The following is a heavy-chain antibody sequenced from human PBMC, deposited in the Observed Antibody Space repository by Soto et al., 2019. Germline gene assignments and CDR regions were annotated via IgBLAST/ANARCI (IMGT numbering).Heavy chain of an antibody. Sequence: EVQLVESGGGLIQPGGSLRLSCAASGFTVSSNYMNWVRQPPGKGLEWVSIIYSGSSSYYADSVKGRFTISRDNSKNTLYRKMNSLRAEDTAVYYCAREGDAFDIWGQVTMVTVSS. CDR1: GFTVSSNY. V-gene: IGHV3-53*01. CDR2: IYSGSSS. CDR3: AREGDAFDI. J-gene: IGHJ3*02.